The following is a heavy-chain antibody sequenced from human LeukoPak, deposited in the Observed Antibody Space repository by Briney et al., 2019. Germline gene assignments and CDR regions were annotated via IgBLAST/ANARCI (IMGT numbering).Heavy chain of an antibody. V-gene: IGHV1-69*13. J-gene: IGHJ5*02. CDR1: GGTFSSYA. D-gene: IGHD3-16*01. CDR3: ARDGEGGVNPPYNWFDP. CDR2: IILIFGTA. Sequence: SVKVSCKASGGTFSSYAISWVRQAPGQGLEWMGGIILIFGTANYAQKFQGRVTITADESTCTAYMELSSLRSEDTAVYYCARDGEGGVNPPYNWFDPWGQGTLVTVSS.